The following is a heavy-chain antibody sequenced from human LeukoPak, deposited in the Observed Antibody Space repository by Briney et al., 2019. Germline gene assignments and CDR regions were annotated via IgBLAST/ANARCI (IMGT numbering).Heavy chain of an antibody. CDR3: AKGTGPMITFGGVISAV. D-gene: IGHD3-16*02. CDR2: ISYDGSNK. CDR1: GFTFSTYA. J-gene: IGHJ3*01. Sequence: GGSLRLSCAASGFTFSTYAMHWVRQAPGKGLEWVAFISYDGSNKYYADSVRGRFTISRDNSKNTLYLQMNSLRAEDTAVYYCAKGTGPMITFGGVISAVWGQGTMVTVSS. V-gene: IGHV3-30-3*01.